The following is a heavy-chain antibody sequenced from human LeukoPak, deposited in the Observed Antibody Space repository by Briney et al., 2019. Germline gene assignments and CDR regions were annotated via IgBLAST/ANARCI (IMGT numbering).Heavy chain of an antibody. J-gene: IGHJ5*02. CDR1: GDSITSGDYY. Sequence: PSQTLSLTCTVSGDSITSGDYYWTWIRQPPGKGLEWVAYMRYTGNTYYNSSLKSRLTISVDTSKNQFSLRLSFVTAADTAIYYCARHLSGSSWFDPWGQGTLVTVSS. V-gene: IGHV4-30-4*08. D-gene: IGHD1-26*01. CDR2: MRYTGNT. CDR3: ARHLSGSSWFDP.